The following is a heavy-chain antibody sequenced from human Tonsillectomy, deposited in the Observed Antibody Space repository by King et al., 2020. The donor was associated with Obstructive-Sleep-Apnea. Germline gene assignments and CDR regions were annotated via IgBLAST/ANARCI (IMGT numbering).Heavy chain of an antibody. CDR1: GGSFIGYY. V-gene: IGHV4-34*01. CDR2: TNHRGTT. D-gene: IGHD5-12*01. Sequence: VQLQQWGAGLFKPSETLSLTCGVYGGSFIGYYWTWIRQPPGKGLEWIGETNHRGTTNYNPSLMSRFTISVDTSKNQISLRLSSVTAADTAVYYCARSTFLKSGYDFFDFWGQGTPVTVSS. CDR3: ARSTFLKSGYDFFDF. J-gene: IGHJ5*01.